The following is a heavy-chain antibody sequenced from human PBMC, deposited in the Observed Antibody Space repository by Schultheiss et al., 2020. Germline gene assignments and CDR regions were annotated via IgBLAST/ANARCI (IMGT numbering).Heavy chain of an antibody. J-gene: IGHJ4*02. D-gene: IGHD1-26*01. CDR2: IKCDGSEK. CDR1: GFTFSSSW. Sequence: GGSLRLSCAASGFTFSSSWMHWVCQAPEKGLEWVADIKCDGSEKYYVDSVKGRLTISRDNAKNSLYLQMNSLRDEDTAVYYCAISSEGATTACNYWGQGTLVTVSS. V-gene: IGHV3-52*01. CDR3: AISSEGATTACNY.